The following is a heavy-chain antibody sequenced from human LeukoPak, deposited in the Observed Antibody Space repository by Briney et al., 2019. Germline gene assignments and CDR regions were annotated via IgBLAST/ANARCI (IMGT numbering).Heavy chain of an antibody. CDR2: IYHSGTT. CDR3: ARTDWLSTYFDY. D-gene: IGHD3-9*01. J-gene: IGHJ4*02. Sequence: PSETLSLTCAVSGYSTSSGYYWGWIRPPPGKGLEWIANIYHSGTTYYNPSLKSRVTISVDTPKDQFSLRLSSVTATDTAVYYCARTDWLSTYFDYWGQGTLVTVSS. CDR1: GYSTSSGYY. V-gene: IGHV4-38-2*01.